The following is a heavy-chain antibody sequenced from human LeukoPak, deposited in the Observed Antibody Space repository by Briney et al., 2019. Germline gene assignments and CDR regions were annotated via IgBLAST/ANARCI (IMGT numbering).Heavy chain of an antibody. CDR3: ARDPGYSSGWYRNYYYYGMDV. Sequence: SETLSLTSTDSGGSISRYYRSWIRETPGKGLERSGHIYYSGSTNYSPSLKSRVTISVDTSKKQFSLKLSSVTAADPAVYYCARDPGYSSGWYRNYYYYGMDVWGQGTTVTVSS. CDR1: GGSISRYY. V-gene: IGHV4-59*01. CDR2: IYYSGST. D-gene: IGHD6-19*01. J-gene: IGHJ6*02.